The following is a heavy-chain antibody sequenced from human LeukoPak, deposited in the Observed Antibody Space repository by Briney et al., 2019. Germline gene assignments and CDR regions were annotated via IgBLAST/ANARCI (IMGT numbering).Heavy chain of an antibody. D-gene: IGHD6-19*01. J-gene: IGHJ4*02. CDR3: AKAARGAVAGYY. V-gene: IGHV3-30*02. CDR2: IRYDGSNK. Sequence: GGSLNSPVQALDSTLSTFALPWSRRAPGKGLEGVAFIRYDGSNKYYADSVKGRFTISRDNSKNTLYLQMNSLRAEDTAVYYCAKAARGAVAGYYWGQGTLVTVSS. CDR1: DSTLSTFA.